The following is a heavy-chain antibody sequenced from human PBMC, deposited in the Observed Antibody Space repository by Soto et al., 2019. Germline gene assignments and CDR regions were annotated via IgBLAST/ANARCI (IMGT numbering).Heavy chain of an antibody. CDR2: IYHTGNA. D-gene: IGHD3-22*01. CDR1: GDSISNSRFY. J-gene: IGHJ5*02. CDR3: ARDYFDSSDYTTNWFDP. Sequence: PSETLSLTCSVSGDSISNSRFYWSWIRHPPGEGLEWIGSIYHTGNAYYNPSLKSRVTIFVDTSKNQFSLKLTSVTAADTALYYCARDYFDSSDYTTNWFDPWGQGTLVTVS. V-gene: IGHV4-39*01.